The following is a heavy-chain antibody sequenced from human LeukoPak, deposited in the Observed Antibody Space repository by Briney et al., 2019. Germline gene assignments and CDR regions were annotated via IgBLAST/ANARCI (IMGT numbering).Heavy chain of an antibody. J-gene: IGHJ1*01. V-gene: IGHV1-8*01. CDR2: MNPNSGNT. CDR1: GYTFTSYD. CDR3: ARSPRYCSSTSCKFQH. Sequence: ASVKVSCKASGYTFTSYDINWVRQAPGQGLEWMGWMNPNSGNTGYAQKFQGRVTMTRNTSISTAYMELSSLRSEDTAVYYCARSPRYCSSTSCKFQHWGQGTLVTVSS. D-gene: IGHD2-2*01.